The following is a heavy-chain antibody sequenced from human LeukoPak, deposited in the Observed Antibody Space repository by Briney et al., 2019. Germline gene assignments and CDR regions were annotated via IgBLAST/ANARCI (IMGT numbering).Heavy chain of an antibody. J-gene: IGHJ3*02. CDR3: ARDERIVGARGAFDI. Sequence: SETLSLTCTVSGGSISSSSYYWGWIRQPPGKGLEWIGSIYYSGSTYYNPSLKSRVTISVDTSKNQFSLKLSSVTAADTAVYYCARDERIVGARGAFDIWGQGTMVTVSS. CDR2: IYYSGST. V-gene: IGHV4-39*07. CDR1: GGSISSSSYY. D-gene: IGHD1-26*01.